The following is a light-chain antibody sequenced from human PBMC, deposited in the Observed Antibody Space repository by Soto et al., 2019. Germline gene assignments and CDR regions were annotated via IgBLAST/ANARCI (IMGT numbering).Light chain of an antibody. CDR2: VAS. V-gene: IGKV3-15*01. J-gene: IGKJ2*01. CDR3: QQFNKWPHT. Sequence: EILLTQSPATLSVSPGERAPLSCRASERASQKLGWYQQKPGQAPRLLIYVASYRASGIPARFSGSGSGTEYTLTISDLQPEDSAVYYCQQFNKWPHTFGQGTRLEIK. CDR1: ERASQK.